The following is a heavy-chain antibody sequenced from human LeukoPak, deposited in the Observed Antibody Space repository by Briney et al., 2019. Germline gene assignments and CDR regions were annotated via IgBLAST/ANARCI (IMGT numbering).Heavy chain of an antibody. Sequence: GGSLRLSCAASGFTFSSYWMHWVRQAPGKGLVWVSRINSDGSSTSYVDSVKGRFTISRDNAKNTLYLQMNSLKTEDTAVYYCARDHDNSGYYYDAMEDYWGQGTLVTVSS. CDR1: GFTFSSYW. CDR3: ARDHDNSGYYYDAMEDY. V-gene: IGHV3-74*01. CDR2: INSDGSST. J-gene: IGHJ4*02. D-gene: IGHD3-22*01.